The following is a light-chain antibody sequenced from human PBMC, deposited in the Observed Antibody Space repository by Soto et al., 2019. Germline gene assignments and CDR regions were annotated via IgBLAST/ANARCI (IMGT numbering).Light chain of an antibody. CDR1: SSDVSGYNY. J-gene: IGLJ1*01. CDR3: SSYTSSSTYV. Sequence: QSLLTQPASVSGSPGQSITISCTGTSSDVSGYNYVSWYQQHPGKAPKLMIYEVSKRPSGVSNRFSGSKSGNTASLTISGPQAEDEANYYCSSYTSSSTYVFGPGTKVTVL. V-gene: IGLV2-14*01. CDR2: EVS.